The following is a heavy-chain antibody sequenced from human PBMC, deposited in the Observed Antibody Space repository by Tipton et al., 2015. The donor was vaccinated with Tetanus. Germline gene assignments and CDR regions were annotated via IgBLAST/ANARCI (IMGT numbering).Heavy chain of an antibody. V-gene: IGHV3-23*03. CDR3: AKGSGGYSYGSSDN. J-gene: IGHJ4*02. Sequence: GSLRLSCAASGFTFSNYAMKWVRQAPGKGLEWVSVIYSHSSGSSTYYADSVKGRFTISRDDSKNTLYLQTNSLRADDTAVYYCAKGSGGYSYGSSDNWGQGTLVPVTS. CDR1: GFTFSNYA. D-gene: IGHD5-18*01. CDR2: IYSHSSGSST.